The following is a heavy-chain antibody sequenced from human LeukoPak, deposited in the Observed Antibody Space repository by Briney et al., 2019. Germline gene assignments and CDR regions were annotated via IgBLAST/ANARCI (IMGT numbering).Heavy chain of an antibody. V-gene: IGHV1-69*01. D-gene: IGHD3-22*01. J-gene: IGHJ6*02. CDR2: IIPIFGTA. Sequence: ASVKVSCKASGGTFSSYAISWVRQAPGQGLEWMGGIIPIFGTANYAQKFQGRVTITADESTSTAYMELSSLRSEDTAVYYCARENYYDSSGYYYRANYYYGMDVWGQGTTVTVSS. CDR1: GGTFSSYA. CDR3: ARENYYDSSGYYYRANYYYGMDV.